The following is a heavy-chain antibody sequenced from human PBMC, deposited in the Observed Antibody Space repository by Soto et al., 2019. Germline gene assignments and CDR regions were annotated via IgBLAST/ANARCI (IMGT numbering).Heavy chain of an antibody. D-gene: IGHD7-27*01. CDR3: ARGYANWGSTTYYYMDV. CDR1: GYTFTSYD. Sequence: GASVKVSCKASGYTFTSYDINWVRQATGQGFEWMGWMNPNSGNTGYAQKFQGRVTMTRNTSISTAYMELSSLRSEDTAVYYCARGYANWGSTTYYYMDVWGKGTTVTVSS. J-gene: IGHJ6*03. V-gene: IGHV1-8*01. CDR2: MNPNSGNT.